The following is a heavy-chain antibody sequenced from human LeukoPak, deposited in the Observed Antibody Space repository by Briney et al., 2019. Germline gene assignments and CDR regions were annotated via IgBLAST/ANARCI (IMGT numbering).Heavy chain of an antibody. CDR2: ISWNSGSI. CDR1: GFTFDDYA. V-gene: IGHV3-9*01. Sequence: PGRSLRLSCAASGFTFDDYAMHWVQQAPGKGLEWVSGISWNSGSIGYADSVKGRFTISRDNAKNSLYLQMNSLRAEDTALYYCAKVGVLAYCGGDCYSDRDAFDIWGQGTMVTVSS. CDR3: AKVGVLAYCGGDCYSDRDAFDI. D-gene: IGHD2-21*02. J-gene: IGHJ3*02.